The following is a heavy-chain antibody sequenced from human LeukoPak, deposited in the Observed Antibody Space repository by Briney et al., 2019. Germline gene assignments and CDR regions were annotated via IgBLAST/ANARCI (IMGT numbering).Heavy chain of an antibody. CDR2: ISAYNGNT. CDR1: GYTFTSYG. J-gene: IGHJ5*02. V-gene: IGHV1-18*01. CDR3: ARDRESDIVVVPAAIRWFDP. Sequence: ASVKVSCKASGYTFTSYGISWVRQAPGQGLEWMGWISAYNGNTNYAQKLQGRVTTTTDTSTSTAYMELRSLRSDDTAVYYCARDRESDIVVVPAAIRWFDPWGQGTLVTVSS. D-gene: IGHD2-2*02.